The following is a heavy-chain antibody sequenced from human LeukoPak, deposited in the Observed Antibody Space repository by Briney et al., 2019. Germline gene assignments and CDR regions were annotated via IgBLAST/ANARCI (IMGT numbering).Heavy chain of an antibody. CDR1: GGSISSYY. J-gene: IGHJ5*02. Sequence: PSETLSLTCTVSGGSISSYYWSWIRQPPGKGLEWIGYIYYSGSTNYNPSLKSRVTISVDTSKNQFSLKLSSVTAADTAVYYCAREYSSSWYCWFDPWGQGTLVTVSS. CDR2: IYYSGST. V-gene: IGHV4-59*12. CDR3: AREYSSSWYCWFDP. D-gene: IGHD6-13*01.